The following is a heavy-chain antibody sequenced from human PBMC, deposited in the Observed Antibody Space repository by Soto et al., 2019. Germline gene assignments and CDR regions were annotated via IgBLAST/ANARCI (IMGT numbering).Heavy chain of an antibody. J-gene: IGHJ6*02. V-gene: IGHV1-69*06. CDR2: IIPIFGTA. CDR1: GGTFSSYA. CDR3: AREGGFWSGYSPAYYYGVDV. D-gene: IGHD3-3*01. Sequence: GASVKVSCKASGGTFSSYAISWVRQAPGQGLEWMGGIIPIFGTANYAQKFQGRVTITADKSTSTAYMELSSLRSEDTAVYYCAREGGFWSGYSPAYYYGVDVWGQGTTVTVSS.